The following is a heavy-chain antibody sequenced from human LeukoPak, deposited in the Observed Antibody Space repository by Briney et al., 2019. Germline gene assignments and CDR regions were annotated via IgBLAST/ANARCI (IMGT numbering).Heavy chain of an antibody. CDR2: IGGSVGGT. CDR3: VRVVTTGSGWYHFDN. Sequence: GGSLRLSCAASGFNFYNYAMLWVRQAPGKGLEWVAGIGGSVGGTYYADSVKGRFTISRDNSKNTLYLQMNSLRAEDTAVYYCVRVVTTGSGWYHFDNWGLGTLVTVSS. J-gene: IGHJ4*02. V-gene: IGHV3-23*01. D-gene: IGHD3-3*01. CDR1: GFNFYNYA.